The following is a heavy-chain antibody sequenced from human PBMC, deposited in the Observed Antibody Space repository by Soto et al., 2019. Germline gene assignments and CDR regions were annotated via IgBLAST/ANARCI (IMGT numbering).Heavy chain of an antibody. CDR3: ARGEDIVVVPAATPAGAFDI. CDR1: GGSFSGYY. Sequence: SETLPLTCAVYGGSFSGYYWSWIRQPPGKGLEWIGEINHSGSTNYNPSLKSRVTISVDTSKNQFSLKLSSVTAADTAVYYCARGEDIVVVPAATPAGAFDIWGQGTMVTVSS. V-gene: IGHV4-34*01. D-gene: IGHD2-2*01. J-gene: IGHJ3*02. CDR2: INHSGST.